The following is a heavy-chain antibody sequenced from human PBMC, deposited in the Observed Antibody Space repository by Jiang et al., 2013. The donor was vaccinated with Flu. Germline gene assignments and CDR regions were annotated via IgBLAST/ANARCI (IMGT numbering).Heavy chain of an antibody. CDR3: ARAWTQYDAFDM. Sequence: SCMASGGTFNSHAINWVRQAPGQRLEWMGGIIPIFRTPYYAQQFQGRVTFTADESTNTVYMEMRSLKSEDTAVYYCARAWTQYDAFDMWGQGTKVIVSS. V-gene: IGHV1-69*01. D-gene: IGHD1-1*01. CDR2: IIPIFRTP. J-gene: IGHJ3*02. CDR1: GGTFNSHA.